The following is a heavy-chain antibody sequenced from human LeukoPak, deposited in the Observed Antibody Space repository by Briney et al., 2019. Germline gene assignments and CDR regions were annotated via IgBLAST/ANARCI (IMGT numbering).Heavy chain of an antibody. J-gene: IGHJ3*02. Sequence: GESLKISCKGSGYSFTSYWISWVRQMPGKGLEWMGRIDPSDSYTNYSSSLQRHITISADKSISTAYLQWSSLKASDTAMYYCARHDIAAAGTEDAFDIWGQGTMVTVSS. CDR3: ARHDIAAAGTEDAFDI. CDR2: IDPSDSYT. V-gene: IGHV5-10-1*01. CDR1: GYSFTSYW. D-gene: IGHD6-13*01.